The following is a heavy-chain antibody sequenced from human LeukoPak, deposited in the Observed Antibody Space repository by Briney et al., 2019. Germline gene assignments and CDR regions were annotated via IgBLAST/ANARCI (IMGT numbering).Heavy chain of an antibody. Sequence: PGGSLRLSCAASGFTFDDYAMHWVRHAPGKGLEWVSGISWNSGSIGYADSVKGRFTISRDNAKNSLYLQMNSLRAEDTALYYCAKVWNYGAFDIWGQGTMVTVSS. CDR3: AKVWNYGAFDI. CDR1: GFTFDDYA. V-gene: IGHV3-9*01. CDR2: ISWNSGSI. J-gene: IGHJ3*02. D-gene: IGHD1-7*01.